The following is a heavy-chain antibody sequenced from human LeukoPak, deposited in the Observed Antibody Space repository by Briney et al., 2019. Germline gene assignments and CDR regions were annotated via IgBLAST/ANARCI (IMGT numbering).Heavy chain of an antibody. Sequence: GGSLRLSCETAGFTFSSYVMNWVRQAPGKGLEWVSSISSSSTYMFYGDSMKGRFTISRDNAKSSLYLQMNSLRAEDTAVYYCARDRSGSYPETYGMDVWGQGTTVTVSS. D-gene: IGHD1-26*01. J-gene: IGHJ6*02. CDR1: GFTFSSYV. CDR2: ISSSSTYM. V-gene: IGHV3-21*01. CDR3: ARDRSGSYPETYGMDV.